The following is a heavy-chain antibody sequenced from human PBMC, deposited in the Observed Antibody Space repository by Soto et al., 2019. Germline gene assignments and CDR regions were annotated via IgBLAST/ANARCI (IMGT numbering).Heavy chain of an antibody. V-gene: IGHV3-33*01. Sequence: QVQLVESGGGVVQPGTSLRLSCEASGFTFNSFGMHWVRQAPGKGLEWVAVIWHDGTNKYYVDSVKGRFTISRDNSKDTLYLQMNNLRAEDTAVYYGARTGLQIVQATSYYYGLDVWGQGTTVTVSS. D-gene: IGHD2-8*01. CDR1: GFTFNSFG. CDR3: ARTGLQIVQATSYYYGLDV. J-gene: IGHJ6*02. CDR2: IWHDGTNK.